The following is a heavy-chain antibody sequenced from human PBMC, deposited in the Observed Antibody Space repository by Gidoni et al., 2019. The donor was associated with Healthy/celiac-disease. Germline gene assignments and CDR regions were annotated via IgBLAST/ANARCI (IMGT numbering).Heavy chain of an antibody. Sequence: EVQLVESGGGLVQPGGSLRLSRAASGFTLSSYSRNWVRQDPGKGLEWVSYISSSSSTIYYADSVKGLFTISRDNAKNSLYLQMNSLRAEDTAVYYCAREIVLRYFYWFPGYMDVWGKGTTVTVSS. D-gene: IGHD3-9*01. CDR2: ISSSSSTI. V-gene: IGHV3-48*01. CDR1: GFTLSSYS. J-gene: IGHJ6*03. CDR3: AREIVLRYFYWFPGYMDV.